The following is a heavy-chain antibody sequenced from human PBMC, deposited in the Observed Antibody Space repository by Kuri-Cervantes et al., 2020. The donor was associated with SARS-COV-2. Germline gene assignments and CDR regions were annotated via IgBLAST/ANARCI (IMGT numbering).Heavy chain of an antibody. V-gene: IGHV3-74*01. J-gene: IGHJ4*02. CDR2: INPDGSYT. D-gene: IGHD1-1*01. CDR1: GFTSSGHW. Sequence: GGSLRLSCAASGFTSSGHWIHWVRQAPGKGLVWVSRINPDGSYTNSADSVKGRFTLSRDNAKNMLFLQMNSLRAEDTAVYYCVRDGDHWNFDYWGQGTLVTVSS. CDR3: VRDGDHWNFDY.